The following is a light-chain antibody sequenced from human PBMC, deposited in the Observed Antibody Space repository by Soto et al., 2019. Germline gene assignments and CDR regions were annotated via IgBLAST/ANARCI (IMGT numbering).Light chain of an antibody. Sequence: QSALTQPASVSGSPGQSIAISCTGTSSDVGGYNYVSWYQQHPGKAPKLMISEVSNRPSGVSNRFSGSKSGNTASLTISGLQAEDEDDYYCSSYTSSSTSVFGTGTKLTVL. J-gene: IGLJ1*01. V-gene: IGLV2-14*01. CDR1: SSDVGGYNY. CDR2: EVS. CDR3: SSYTSSSTSV.